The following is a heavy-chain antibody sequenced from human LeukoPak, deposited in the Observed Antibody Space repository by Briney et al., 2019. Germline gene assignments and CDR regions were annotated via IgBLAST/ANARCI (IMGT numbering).Heavy chain of an antibody. J-gene: IGHJ5*02. V-gene: IGHV1-69*05. CDR1: GGTSSSYA. Sequence: SVKVSCKASGGTSSSYAISWVRQAPGQGLEWMGGIIPIFGTANYAQKFQGRVTITTDESTSTAYMELSSLRSEDTAVYYCARVRPGYYYDSSGYYHRWFDPWGQGTLVTVSS. D-gene: IGHD3-22*01. CDR3: ARVRPGYYYDSSGYYHRWFDP. CDR2: IIPIFGTA.